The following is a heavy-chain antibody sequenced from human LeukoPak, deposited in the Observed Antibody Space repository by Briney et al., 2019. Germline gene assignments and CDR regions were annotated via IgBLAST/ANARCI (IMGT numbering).Heavy chain of an antibody. Sequence: GGSQRLSCAASGFTFSDFWMHWVRQAPGKGLVWVSRINSGGTVTNYADSVKGRFTISRDNAKNSLYLQMNSLRAEDTAVYYCARDADYYDSSGYEYWGQGTLVTVSS. CDR1: GFTFSDFW. CDR3: ARDADYYDSSGYEY. D-gene: IGHD3-22*01. J-gene: IGHJ4*02. V-gene: IGHV3-74*01. CDR2: INSGGTVT.